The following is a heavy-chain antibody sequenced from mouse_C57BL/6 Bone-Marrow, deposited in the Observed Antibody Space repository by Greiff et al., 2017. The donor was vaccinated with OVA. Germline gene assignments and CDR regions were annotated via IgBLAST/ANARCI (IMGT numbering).Heavy chain of an antibody. CDR1: GFSFNTYA. J-gene: IGHJ2*01. Sequence: EVKLVESGGGLVQPKGSLKLSCAASGFSFNTYAMNWVRQAPGKGLEWVARIRSKSNNYATYYADSVKDRFTISRDDSESMLYLQMNNLKTEDTAMYYCVRHAANWDYFDYWGQGTTLTVSS. D-gene: IGHD4-1*01. CDR3: VRHAANWDYFDY. V-gene: IGHV10-1*01. CDR2: IRSKSNNYAT.